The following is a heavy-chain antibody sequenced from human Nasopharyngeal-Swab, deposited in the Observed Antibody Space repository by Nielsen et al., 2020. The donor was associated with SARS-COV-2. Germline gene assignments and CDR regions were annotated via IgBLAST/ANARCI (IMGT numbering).Heavy chain of an antibody. Sequence: GESLKISCAAAGLPFSAYGMHWVRQAPGRGLEWLTFIAYDGRTKYSADSVKGRFTISRDNSKNTLYLQMNSLRAEDTAVYYCARGVGVDDFWSGRFDYWGQGTLVTVSS. V-gene: IGHV3-33*05. CDR2: IAYDGRTK. D-gene: IGHD3-3*01. J-gene: IGHJ4*02. CDR1: GLPFSAYG. CDR3: ARGVGVDDFWSGRFDY.